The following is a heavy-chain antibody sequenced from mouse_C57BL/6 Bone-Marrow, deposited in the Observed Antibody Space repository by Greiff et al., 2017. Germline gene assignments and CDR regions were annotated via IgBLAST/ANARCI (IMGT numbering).Heavy chain of an antibody. CDR3: AKTRTYGSSWDVDV. CDR2: IWRGGST. J-gene: IGHJ1*03. CDR1: GFSFTSYG. Sequence: VHLVESGPGLVQPSQCLSITCTVSGFSFTSYGVHWVRQSPGKGLEWLGVIWRGGSTDYNAAFMSRLSITTDNSKSHVFFKMNRLQADDTAIYYCAKTRTYGSSWDVDVWGKGTTVTVSS. V-gene: IGHV2-5*01. D-gene: IGHD1-1*01.